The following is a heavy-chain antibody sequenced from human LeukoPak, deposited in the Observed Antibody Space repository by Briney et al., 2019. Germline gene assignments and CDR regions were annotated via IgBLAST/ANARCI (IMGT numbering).Heavy chain of an antibody. CDR2: IYYSGST. CDR1: GFTFSSYS. V-gene: IGHV4-39*07. J-gene: IGHJ4*02. Sequence: GSLRLSCAASGFTFSSYSMNWVRQAPGKGLEWIGSIYYSGSTYYNPSLKSRVTISVDTSKNQFSLKLSSVTAADTAVYYCARDNWDWGQGTLVTVSS. D-gene: IGHD3-16*01. CDR3: ARDNWD.